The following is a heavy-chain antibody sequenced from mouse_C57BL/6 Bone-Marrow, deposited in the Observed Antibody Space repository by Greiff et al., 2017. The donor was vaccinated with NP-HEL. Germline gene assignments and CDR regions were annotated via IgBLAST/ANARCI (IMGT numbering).Heavy chain of an antibody. CDR1: GFTFSDFY. CDR2: SRNKANDYTT. CDR3: ARDALPGDYAMDY. Sequence: EVQLVESGGGLVQSGRSLRLSCATSGFTFSDFYMEWVRQAPGKGLEWIAASRNKANDYTTEYSASVKGRFIVSRDTSQSILYLQMNALRAEDTAIYYCARDALPGDYAMDYWGQGTSVTVSS. D-gene: IGHD2-12*01. J-gene: IGHJ4*01. V-gene: IGHV7-1*01.